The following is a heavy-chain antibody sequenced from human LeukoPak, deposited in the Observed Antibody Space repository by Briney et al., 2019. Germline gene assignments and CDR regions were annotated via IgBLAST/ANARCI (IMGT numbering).Heavy chain of an antibody. D-gene: IGHD3-10*01. V-gene: IGHV1-8*01. CDR2: INPHSGDT. CDR3: ARGSTPENHDFRGGFYYFNYYYMDF. Sequence: ASVKVSCKASGYTFADYDINWVRQAAGQGLEWMGRINPHSGDTGSAQKFQGRVTMTMNTAITTAYMELSNLSSEDTAVFYCARGSTPENHDFRGGFYYFNYYYMDFWGKGTAGTVSS. J-gene: IGHJ6*03. CDR1: GYTFADYD.